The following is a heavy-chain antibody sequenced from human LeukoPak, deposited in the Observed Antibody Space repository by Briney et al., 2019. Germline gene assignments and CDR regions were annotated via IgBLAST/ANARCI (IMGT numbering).Heavy chain of an antibody. J-gene: IGHJ3*02. Sequence: GGSLRLSCAASGFTFSNAWMNWVRQAPGKGLEWVGRIASKTDGGTTDYAAPVKGRFTISRDDSKNTLFLQMNSLRAEDTAVYYCAKDPLTVIPDDAFDIWGQGTMVTVSS. CDR3: AKDPLTVIPDDAFDI. CDR2: IASKTDGGTT. D-gene: IGHD4-17*01. V-gene: IGHV3-15*04. CDR1: GFTFSNAW.